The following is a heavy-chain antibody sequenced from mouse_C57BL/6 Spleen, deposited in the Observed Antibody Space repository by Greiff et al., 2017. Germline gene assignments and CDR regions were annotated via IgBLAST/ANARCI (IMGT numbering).Heavy chain of an antibody. D-gene: IGHD4-1*01. J-gene: IGHJ1*03. CDR1: GFSFNTYA. Sequence: EVQLVESGGGLVQPKGSLKLSCAASGFSFNTYAMNWVRQAPGKGLEWVARIRSKSNNYATYYADSVKDRFTISRDDSESMLYLQMNNLKTEDTAMYYCVSQNWDWYFDVWGTGTTVTVSS. V-gene: IGHV10-1*01. CDR2: IRSKSNNYAT. CDR3: VSQNWDWYFDV.